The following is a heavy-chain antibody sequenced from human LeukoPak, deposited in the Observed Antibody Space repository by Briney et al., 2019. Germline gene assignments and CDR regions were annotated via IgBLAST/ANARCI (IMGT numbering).Heavy chain of an antibody. CDR1: GYTLTELS. Sequence: ASVKVSCKVSGYTLTELSMHWVRQAPGKGLEWMGGFDPEDGETIYAQKFQGRVTMTEDTSTDTAYMELSSLRSEDTAVYYCASTTLWIGYTFFDPWGQGTLVTVSS. J-gene: IGHJ5*02. D-gene: IGHD3-3*01. CDR2: FDPEDGET. CDR3: ASTTLWIGYTFFDP. V-gene: IGHV1-24*01.